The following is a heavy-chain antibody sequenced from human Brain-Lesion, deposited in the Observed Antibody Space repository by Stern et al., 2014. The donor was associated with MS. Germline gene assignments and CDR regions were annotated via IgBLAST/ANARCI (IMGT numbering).Heavy chain of an antibody. Sequence: VQLVESGPGLVKPSETLSLTCTVSGGSISSNSYYWGWIRQPPGKGLEWIGRIYYRGSTYSNPSLKSRVTISKDTSQHPFSLNLLSVSAADTAVYFCAKVWLGELPENPFDYWGQGTLVTVSS. CDR2: IYYRGST. J-gene: IGHJ4*02. CDR3: AKVWLGELPENPFDY. D-gene: IGHD3-10*01. CDR1: GGSISSNSYY. V-gene: IGHV4-39*01.